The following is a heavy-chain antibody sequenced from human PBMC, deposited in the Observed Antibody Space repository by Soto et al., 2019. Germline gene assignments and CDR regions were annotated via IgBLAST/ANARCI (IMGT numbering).Heavy chain of an antibody. Sequence: SETLSLTCTVSGGSISNPSYYWGWVRQPPGKGLEWIGDIFYTGRTYYSPSLMCRVTMSVDTSKEQFSLNLTSVTAADTAVYFCARLTFRMAAGSKGRSNWFGPWAPRPRV. V-gene: IGHV4-39*01. J-gene: IGHJ5*02. D-gene: IGHD4-4*01. CDR3: ARLTFRMAAGSKGRSNWFGP. CDR2: IFYTGRT. CDR1: GGSISNPSYY.